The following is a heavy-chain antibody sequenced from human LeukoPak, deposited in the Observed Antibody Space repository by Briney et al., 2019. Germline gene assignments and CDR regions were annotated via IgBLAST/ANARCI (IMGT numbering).Heavy chain of an antibody. D-gene: IGHD3-10*01. CDR2: LYYTGTT. V-gene: IGHV4-59*12. CDR3: TRRATRSGSGFDY. Sequence: SETLSLTCTVSDGSIREYYWSWIRQSPGKGLEWIGHLYYTGTTNYNPSLKSRVTISVDTSKNQFSLKLSSVTAADTAVYHCTRRATRSGSGFDYWGQGTLVTVSS. CDR1: DGSIREYY. J-gene: IGHJ4*02.